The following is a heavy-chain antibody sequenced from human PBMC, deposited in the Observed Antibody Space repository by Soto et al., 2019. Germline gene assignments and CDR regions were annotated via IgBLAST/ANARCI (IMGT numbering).Heavy chain of an antibody. CDR1: GFYVGSSNL. D-gene: IGHD5-12*01. Sequence: SDTLSLTYIVSGFYVGSSNLWIWVRQPPGKGLEWIGEIYHSGRNNYNPSLKSRVTMSVGKSENQFSLILSSVTAADTAVYYCARANGYNDYYFDPWGQGALVTVSS. V-gene: IGHV4-4*02. CDR3: ARANGYNDYYFDP. J-gene: IGHJ4*02. CDR2: IYHSGRN.